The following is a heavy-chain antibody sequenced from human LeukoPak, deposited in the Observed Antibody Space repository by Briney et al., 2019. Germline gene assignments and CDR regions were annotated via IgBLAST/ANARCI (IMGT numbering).Heavy chain of an antibody. D-gene: IGHD3-9*01. Sequence: PGGSLRLSCAASGFTFSSCWMTWVRQAPGKGLEWVANIKQDGSEKYYVDSVKGRFTISRDNAMNSLYLQMNSLRAEDTAVYYCARNFAIDYWGKGTLVTVSS. CDR2: IKQDGSEK. CDR3: ARNFAIDY. V-gene: IGHV3-7*01. J-gene: IGHJ4*02. CDR1: GFTFSSCW.